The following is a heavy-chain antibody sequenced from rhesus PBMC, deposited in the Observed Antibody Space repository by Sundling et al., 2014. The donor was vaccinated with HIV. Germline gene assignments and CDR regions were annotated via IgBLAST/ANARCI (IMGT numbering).Heavy chain of an antibody. J-gene: IGHJ4*01. V-gene: IGHV4-127*01. CDR3: ARVTGTRLKYYFDY. D-gene: IGHD1-26*01. CDR1: GYYISSGYG. CDR2: ISGSSGST. Sequence: QVQLQESGPGLVKPSETLSLTCAVSGYYISSGYGWTWIRQPPGKGLEWIGYISGSSGSTDYTPSLKSRVTISKDTSKNQFSLKLSSVTAADTAVYYCARVTGTRLKYYFDYWGQGLLVTVSS.